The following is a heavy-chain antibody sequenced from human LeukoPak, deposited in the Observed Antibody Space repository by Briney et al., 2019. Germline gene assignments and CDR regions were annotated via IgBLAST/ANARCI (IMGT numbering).Heavy chain of an antibody. V-gene: IGHV1-8*01. J-gene: IGHJ6*03. CDR2: MNPNSGNT. CDR3: ASGYCSSTSCYLYYMDV. Sequence: ASVKASCKASGYTFTSYDINWVRQATGQGLEWMGWMNPNSGNTGYAQKFQGRVTMTRNTSISTAYMELSSLRSEDTAVYYCASGYCSSTSCYLYYMDVWGKGTTVTVSS. CDR1: GYTFTSYD. D-gene: IGHD2-2*01.